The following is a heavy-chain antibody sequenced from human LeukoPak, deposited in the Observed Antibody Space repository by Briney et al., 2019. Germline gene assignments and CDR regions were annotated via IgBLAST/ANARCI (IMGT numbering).Heavy chain of an antibody. Sequence: PPETLSLTCTVSGYSISSGYYWGWIRQPPGKGLEWIGSIYHSGSTYYNPSLKSRVTISVDTSKNQFSLKLSSVTAADTAVYYCARTTEGYCRSTSCYGFYYFYYMDVWGKGTTVTISS. J-gene: IGHJ6*03. CDR2: IYHSGST. V-gene: IGHV4-38-2*02. CDR3: ARTTEGYCRSTSCYGFYYFYYMDV. CDR1: GYSISSGYY. D-gene: IGHD2-2*01.